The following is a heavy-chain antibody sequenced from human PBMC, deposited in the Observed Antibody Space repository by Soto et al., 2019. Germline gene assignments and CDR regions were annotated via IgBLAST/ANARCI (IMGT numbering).Heavy chain of an antibody. CDR2: INPRTGST. D-gene: IGHD2-15*01. V-gene: IGHV1-46*01. CDR1: GYSFTNYC. J-gene: IGHJ2*01. Sequence: QVQLVQSGADVKKPGTSVKVSCKAAGYSFTNYCMYWVRQAPGQGLAWMGMINPRTGSTRYAQKFQDRVTLTRDTTTTTVYMKLCTLISDDTAVYYCARDGGLLTASWHYDLWGPGTLVTVSS. CDR3: ARDGGLLTASWHYDL.